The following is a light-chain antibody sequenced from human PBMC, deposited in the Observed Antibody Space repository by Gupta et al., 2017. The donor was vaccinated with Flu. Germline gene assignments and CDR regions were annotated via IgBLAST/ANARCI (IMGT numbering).Light chain of an antibody. Sequence: QSVTTSCTGTSGDVGDYNYVSWYQQHPGKAPKLMIYEVSRRPSGVPDRFSASKSGSTATLTVSGVQAEDEDDYYYGTYADGRYVFGAGTKVTVL. J-gene: IGLJ1*01. CDR1: SGDVGDYNY. CDR3: GTYADGRYV. V-gene: IGLV2-8*01. CDR2: EVS.